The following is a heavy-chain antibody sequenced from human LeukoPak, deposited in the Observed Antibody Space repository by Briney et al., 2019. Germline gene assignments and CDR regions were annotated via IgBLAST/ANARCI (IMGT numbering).Heavy chain of an antibody. CDR3: ARDLIAAAGLYFDY. J-gene: IGHJ4*02. V-gene: IGHV1-2*02. CDR2: INPNSGGT. D-gene: IGHD6-13*01. Sequence: GASVKVSCKASGYTFTGYYMHWVRQAPGQGLEWMGWINPNSGGTNYAQKFQGRVTMTRDTSISTAYMELSRLRSDDTAVYYCARDLIAAAGLYFDYWGQGTLVTVSS. CDR1: GYTFTGYY.